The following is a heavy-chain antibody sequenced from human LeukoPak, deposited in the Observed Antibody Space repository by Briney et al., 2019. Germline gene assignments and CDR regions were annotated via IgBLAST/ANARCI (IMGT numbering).Heavy chain of an antibody. CDR3: ARVYSPRTVAGTGFDN. CDR1: GVSISSYY. J-gene: IGHJ4*02. V-gene: IGHV4-59*12. Sequence: AETLSLTCTVSGVSISSYYWSWIRQPPGKGLEWIGIIYYSGSTYYNPSLKSGLTISADTSKNQFSLKLSSVTDADTAVYYCARVYSPRTVAGTGFDNWGQGTLVTVSS. D-gene: IGHD6-19*01. CDR2: IYYSGST.